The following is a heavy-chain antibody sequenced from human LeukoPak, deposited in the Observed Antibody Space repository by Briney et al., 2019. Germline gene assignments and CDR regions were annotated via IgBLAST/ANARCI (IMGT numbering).Heavy chain of an antibody. J-gene: IGHJ3*02. CDR1: RGSISSYY. CDR2: ISYTGST. D-gene: IGHD3-22*01. V-gene: IGHV4-59*01. CDR3: ARGNSGYPPMNAFDI. Sequence: SETPSLTCTVSRGSISSYYWSWIRQPPGKGLEWIGYISYTGSTNYNPSLKSRVTISVDTSERQFSLKLSSVTAADTAVYYCARGNSGYPPMNAFDIWGQGTMVTVSS.